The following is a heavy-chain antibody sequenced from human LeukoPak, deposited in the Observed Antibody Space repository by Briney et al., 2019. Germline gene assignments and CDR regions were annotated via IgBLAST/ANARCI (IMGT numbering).Heavy chain of an antibody. J-gene: IGHJ5*02. CDR3: AGATNGRWFDP. CDR1: GGSISSYY. V-gene: IGHV4-59*04. CDR2: IYYSGST. Sequence: SETLSLTCTVSGGSISSYYWSWIRQPPGKGLEWIGYIYYSGSTYYNPSLKSRVTISVDTSKNQFSLKLSSVTAADTAVYYCAGATNGRWFDPWGQGTLVTVSS. D-gene: IGHD1-1*01.